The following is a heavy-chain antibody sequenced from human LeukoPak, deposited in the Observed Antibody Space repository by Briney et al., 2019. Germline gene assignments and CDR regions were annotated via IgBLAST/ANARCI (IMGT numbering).Heavy chain of an antibody. J-gene: IGHJ6*03. CDR1: GGSISSYC. V-gene: IGHV4-59*08. Sequence: SETLSLTCTVSGGSISSYCWSWIRQPPGKGLEWIGYIYYSGSTNYNPSLKSRVTISVDTSKNQFSLKLSSVTAADTAVYYCARHNRRGQQLDYYYMDVWGKGTTVTVSS. CDR3: ARHNRRGQQLDYYYMDV. CDR2: IYYSGST. D-gene: IGHD6-13*01.